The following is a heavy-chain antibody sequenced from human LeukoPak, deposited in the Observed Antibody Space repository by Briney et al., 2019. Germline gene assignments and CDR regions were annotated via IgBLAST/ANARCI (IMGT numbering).Heavy chain of an antibody. CDR3: ARRLASCGGDCYSFDY. D-gene: IGHD2-21*02. Sequence: GESLRISCKGSGYSFTTYWISWVRQMLGKGLEWMGRIAPSDSYTYYSPSFQGHVTISADKSINTAYLQWTSLRASDTAMYYCARRLASCGGDCYSFDYWGQGTLATVSS. CDR1: GYSFTTYW. J-gene: IGHJ4*02. CDR2: IAPSDSYT. V-gene: IGHV5-10-1*01.